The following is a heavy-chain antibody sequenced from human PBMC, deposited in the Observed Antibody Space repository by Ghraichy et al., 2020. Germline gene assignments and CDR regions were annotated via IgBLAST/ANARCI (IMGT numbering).Heavy chain of an antibody. CDR3: ARDYIYDFWPNWFDP. Sequence: GGSLRLSCAASGFTFSSYWMSWVRQAPGKGLEWVANIKQDGSEKYYVDSVKGRFTISRDNAKNSLYLQMNSLRAEDTAVYYCARDYIYDFWPNWFDPWGQGTLVTVSS. CDR2: IKQDGSEK. CDR1: GFTFSSYW. J-gene: IGHJ5*02. V-gene: IGHV3-7*03. D-gene: IGHD3-3*01.